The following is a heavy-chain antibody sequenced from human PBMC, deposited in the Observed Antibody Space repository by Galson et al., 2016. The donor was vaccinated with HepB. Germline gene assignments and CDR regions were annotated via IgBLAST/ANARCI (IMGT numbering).Heavy chain of an antibody. D-gene: IGHD2-15*01. CDR1: GFTFSSYG. J-gene: IGHJ6*03. V-gene: IGHV3-21*01. CDR2: ISSSSSYI. Sequence: SLRLSCAPSGFTFSSYGMNWVRQAPGKGLDWVSSISSSSSYIYYADSVKGRFTISRDNAKNSLYLQMNSLRAEDTAVYYCAREGYCSGGKCYGNYNYYMDVWGKGTTDTVSS. CDR3: AREGYCSGGKCYGNYNYYMDV.